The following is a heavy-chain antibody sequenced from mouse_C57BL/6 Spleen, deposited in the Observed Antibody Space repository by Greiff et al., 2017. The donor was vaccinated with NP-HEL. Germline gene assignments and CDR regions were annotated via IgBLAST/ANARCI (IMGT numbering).Heavy chain of an antibody. J-gene: IGHJ2*01. CDR3: ARNYYGSSYFDY. CDR2: ISSGSSTI. CDR1: GFTFSDYG. Sequence: EVNLVESGGGLVKPGGSLKLSCAASGFTFSDYGMHWVRQAPEKGLEWVAYISSGSSTIYYADTVKGRFTISRDNAKNTLFLQMTRLRSEDTAMYYCARNYYGSSYFDYWGQGTTLTVSS. V-gene: IGHV5-17*01. D-gene: IGHD1-1*01.